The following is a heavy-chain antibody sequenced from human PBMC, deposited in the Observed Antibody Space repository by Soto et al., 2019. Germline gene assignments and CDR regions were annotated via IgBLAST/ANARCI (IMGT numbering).Heavy chain of an antibody. CDR3: ARSTIITMIVVADSWYVDL. Sequence: QVQLQESGPGLVKPSQTLSLTCTVSGGSISSGGYYWSWIRQHPGKGLEWIGYIYYSGSTYYNPSLKSRVTISVDTSKNPFSLKRSAVTAADTAVYYCARSTIITMIVVADSWYVDLWGRGTLVTVSS. D-gene: IGHD3-22*01. V-gene: IGHV4-31*03. J-gene: IGHJ2*01. CDR1: GGSISSGGYY. CDR2: IYYSGST.